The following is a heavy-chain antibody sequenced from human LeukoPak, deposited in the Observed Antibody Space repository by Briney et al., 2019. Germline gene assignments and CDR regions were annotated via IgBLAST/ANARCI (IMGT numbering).Heavy chain of an antibody. CDR3: AKATRITMIVVVISPSFDY. Sequence: GGSLRLSCAASGFTFSSYAMSWVRQAPGKGLEWVSAISGSGGSTYYADSVKGQFTISRDNSKNTLYLQMNSLRAEDTAVYYCAKATRITMIVVVISPSFDYWGQGTLVTVSS. CDR1: GFTFSSYA. J-gene: IGHJ4*02. D-gene: IGHD3-22*01. CDR2: ISGSGGST. V-gene: IGHV3-23*01.